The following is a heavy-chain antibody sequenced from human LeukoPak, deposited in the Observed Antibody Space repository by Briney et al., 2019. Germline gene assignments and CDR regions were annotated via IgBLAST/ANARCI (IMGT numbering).Heavy chain of an antibody. CDR1: GYTFTSYA. CDR3: ARVKQWLVGPFDY. D-gene: IGHD6-19*01. V-gene: IGHV1-3*01. CDR2: INAGNGNT. Sequence: ASVKVSCKASGYTFTSYAMHWVRQAPGQRLEWMGWINAGNGNTKYSQKFQGRATITRDTSAGTAYMELSSLRSEDTAVYYCARVKQWLVGPFDYWGQGTLVTVSS. J-gene: IGHJ4*02.